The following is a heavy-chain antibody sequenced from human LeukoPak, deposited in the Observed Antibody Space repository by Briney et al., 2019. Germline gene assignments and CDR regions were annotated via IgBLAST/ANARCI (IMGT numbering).Heavy chain of an antibody. CDR2: ISWNSDSI. CDR1: GFTFDDYA. J-gene: IGHJ4*02. Sequence: PGGSLRLSCAASGFTFDDYAMHWVRQAPGKGLEWVSGISWNSDSIGYADSVKGRFTISRDNAKNSLYLQMNSLRAEDMALYYCAKDLGMYTSSSLDYWGQGTQVTVSS. D-gene: IGHD6-6*01. CDR3: AKDLGMYTSSSLDY. V-gene: IGHV3-9*03.